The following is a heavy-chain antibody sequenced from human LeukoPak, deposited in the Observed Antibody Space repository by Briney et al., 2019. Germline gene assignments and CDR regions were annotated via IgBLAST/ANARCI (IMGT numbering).Heavy chain of an antibody. CDR3: ARVGYYSSNAFDM. D-gene: IGHD2-2*01. CDR1: GFTFSNYW. CDR2: ISSDGSGA. Sequence: GGSLRLSCAASGFTFSNYWVHWVRQAPGKGLVWVSRISSDGSGATYADSVKGRFTISRDNAKNTLYLEVHSLRAEDTAVYYCARVGYYSSNAFDMWGQGTMVTVSS. V-gene: IGHV3-74*01. J-gene: IGHJ3*02.